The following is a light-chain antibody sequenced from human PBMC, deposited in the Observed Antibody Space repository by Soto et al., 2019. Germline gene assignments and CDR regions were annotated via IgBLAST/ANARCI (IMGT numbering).Light chain of an antibody. J-gene: IGKJ1*01. CDR1: QSISRN. CDR3: QQSSSIPRT. CDR2: AAS. V-gene: IGKV1-39*01. Sequence: DIQMTQSPSSLSASVGDRVTITCRASQSISRNLNWYQQKPGKAPKVLIYAASSLTSGVPSRFSGSGSGTDFTLSISSLQPEDFATYYCQQSSSIPRTFGQGTKVDIK.